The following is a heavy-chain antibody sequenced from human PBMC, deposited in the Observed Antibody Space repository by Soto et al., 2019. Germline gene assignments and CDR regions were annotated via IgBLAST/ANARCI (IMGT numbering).Heavy chain of an antibody. CDR3: AREQRWLRTPRMDV. J-gene: IGHJ6*02. D-gene: IGHD3-22*01. CDR2: INHSGNT. Sequence: QVQLQQWGAGLLKPSETLSLTCAVYGGSLSGYYWTWIRQPPGTGLEWIGEINHSGNTNYNPSLQSRVTISLDMCKNQFSLKLSSVTAADTAVYHCAREQRWLRTPRMDVWGQGTTVTVAS. V-gene: IGHV4-34*01. CDR1: GGSLSGYY.